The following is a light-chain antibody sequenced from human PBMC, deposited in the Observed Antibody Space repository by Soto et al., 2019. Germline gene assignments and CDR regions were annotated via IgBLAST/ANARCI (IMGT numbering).Light chain of an antibody. CDR3: HVWDSSSGHYI. CDR2: DDS. CDR1: NIGRKS. J-gene: IGLJ1*01. Sequence: SYELTQPPSVSVAPGQTARISCGGNNIGRKSVNWYQQKPGRAPVVVVYDDSDRPSGIPERFSGANSGDTATLTISRVEAGDEADYYCHVWDSSSGHYIFGTGTKVTVL. V-gene: IGLV3-21*02.